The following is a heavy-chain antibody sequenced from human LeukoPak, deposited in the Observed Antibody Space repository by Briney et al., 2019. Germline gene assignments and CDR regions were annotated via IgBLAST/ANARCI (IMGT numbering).Heavy chain of an antibody. J-gene: IGHJ4*02. V-gene: IGHV4-31*03. D-gene: IGHD1-1*01. CDR3: ASGDNDPLFDY. CDR2: IYYSGST. CDR1: GGSISSGGYY. Sequence: KTSETLSLTCTVSGGSISSGGYYWSWIRQHPGKGLEWIGPIYYSGSTNYNPSLQGRVTISLDTSRNQFSLKLSSVTAADTAVYYCASGDNDPLFDYWGQGTLVTVSS.